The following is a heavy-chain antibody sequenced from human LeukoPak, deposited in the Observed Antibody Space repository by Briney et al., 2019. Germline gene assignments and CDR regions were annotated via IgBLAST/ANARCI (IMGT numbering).Heavy chain of an antibody. CDR3: ARIETFSSGWYDAFFDY. Sequence: SETLSLTCTVSGYSISSGYYWGWIRQPPGKGLEWIGSIYHSGSTYYNPSLKSRVTISVDRSKNQFSLKLTSVTAADTAVYYCARIETFSSGWYDAFFDYWGQGTLVTVSS. V-gene: IGHV4-38-2*02. D-gene: IGHD6-19*01. J-gene: IGHJ4*02. CDR2: IYHSGST. CDR1: GYSISSGYY.